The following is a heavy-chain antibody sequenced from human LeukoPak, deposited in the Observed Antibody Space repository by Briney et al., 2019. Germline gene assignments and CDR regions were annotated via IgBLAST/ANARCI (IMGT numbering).Heavy chain of an antibody. V-gene: IGHV1-69*04. J-gene: IGHJ4*02. CDR2: IIPILGIA. Sequence: ASVKVSCKASGGTFSSYAISWVRQAPGQGLEWMGRIIPILGIANYAQKFQGRVTITADKSTSTAYMELSSLRSEDTAVYYCARTTGYSSSWLDYWGQGTLVTVSS. CDR3: ARTTGYSSSWLDY. D-gene: IGHD6-13*01. CDR1: GGTFSSYA.